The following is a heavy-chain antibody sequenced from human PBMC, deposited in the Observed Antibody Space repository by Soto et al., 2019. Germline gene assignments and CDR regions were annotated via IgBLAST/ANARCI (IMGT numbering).Heavy chain of an antibody. D-gene: IGHD2-8*01. CDR1: GFTFSSFA. J-gene: IGHJ6*02. CDR2: ISGSADST. Sequence: EVQLLESGGGLVQPEGSLRLSCAASGFTFSSFALNWVRQAPGKGLEWVSIISGSADSTFYADSVKGRFTISRDNSKNMLYLQINSLRAEDTAVYYCAKTRGAMIYAISVYGMDVWGQGTTVTVSS. V-gene: IGHV3-23*01. CDR3: AKTRGAMIYAISVYGMDV.